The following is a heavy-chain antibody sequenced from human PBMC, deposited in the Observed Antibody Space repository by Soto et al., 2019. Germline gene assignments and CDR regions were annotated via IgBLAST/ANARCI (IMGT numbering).Heavy chain of an antibody. D-gene: IGHD4-17*01. CDR1: GYSFTSHW. Sequence: PGESLKISCKGSGYSFTSHWIGWVRQMPGKGLEWMGIIYPGDSDTRYSPSFRGQVTISADKSISTAYPQWSSLKASDTAMYYCARRTTGTTWNYYYCYGMDVWGQGTTVTVSS. CDR3: ARRTTGTTWNYYYCYGMDV. V-gene: IGHV5-51*01. J-gene: IGHJ6*02. CDR2: IYPGDSDT.